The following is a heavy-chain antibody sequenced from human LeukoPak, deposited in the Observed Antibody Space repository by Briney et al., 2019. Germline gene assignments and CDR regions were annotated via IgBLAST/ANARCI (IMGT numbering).Heavy chain of an antibody. V-gene: IGHV3-74*01. CDR3: ARDRGGAATYNWFDP. CDR1: GFTFSSYW. CDR2: INNDGSST. J-gene: IGHJ5*02. Sequence: GGSLRLSCGASGFTFSSYWMHWVRQAPGKGLVWVSRINNDGSSTSYADSVQGRFTISRDNAKNSLYLQMNSLRAEDTAVYYCARDRGGAATYNWFDPWGQGTLVTVSS. D-gene: IGHD2-15*01.